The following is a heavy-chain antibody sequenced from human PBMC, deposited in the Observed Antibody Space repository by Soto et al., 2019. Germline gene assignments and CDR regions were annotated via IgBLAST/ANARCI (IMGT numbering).Heavy chain of an antibody. D-gene: IGHD3-3*02. CDR2: ITHNNGAT. V-gene: IGHV3-23*01. J-gene: IGHJ5*02. CDR3: ARNPRSDIFGVRNIAENWFEP. CDR1: GFNFANFG. Sequence: VGSLRLSCAASGFNFANFGMSCVRHSPGKGLQWVASITHNNGATYYADSVKGRFSVSRDNSRNVMYLQMKGLGVDDTAVYFCARNPRSDIFGVRNIAENWFEPWGQGSLVNVSS.